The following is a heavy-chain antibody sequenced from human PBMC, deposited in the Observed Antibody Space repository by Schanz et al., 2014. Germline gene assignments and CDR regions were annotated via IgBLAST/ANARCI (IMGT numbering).Heavy chain of an antibody. J-gene: IGHJ3*02. V-gene: IGHV3-48*01. D-gene: IGHD5-12*01. CDR1: AFIFRSYS. Sequence: VQLVESGGGLVQPGGSLRLSCAASAFIFRSYSMHWVRQAPGKGLEWVSYISRSSSTTYYADSVRGRFTISRDNAKNSLYLQMNSLRAEDTAVYYCAGAVATIRADSFDIWGQGTMVDDSS. CDR3: AGAVATIRADSFDI. CDR2: ISRSSSTT.